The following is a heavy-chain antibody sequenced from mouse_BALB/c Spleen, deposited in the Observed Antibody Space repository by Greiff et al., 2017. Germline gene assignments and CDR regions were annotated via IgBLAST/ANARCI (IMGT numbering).Heavy chain of an antibody. CDR3: ARETTVVAYYAMDY. D-gene: IGHD1-1*01. CDR2: ISSGGST. V-gene: IGHV5-6-5*01. Sequence: EVKVVESGGGLVKPGGSLKLSCAASGFTFSSYAMSWVRQTPEKRLEWVASISSGGSTYYPDSVKGRFTISRDNARNILYLQMSSLRSEDTAMYYCARETTVVAYYAMDYWGQGTSVTVSS. CDR1: GFTFSSYA. J-gene: IGHJ4*01.